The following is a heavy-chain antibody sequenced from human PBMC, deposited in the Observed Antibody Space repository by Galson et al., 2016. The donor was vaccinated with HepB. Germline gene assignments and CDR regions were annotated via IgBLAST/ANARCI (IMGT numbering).Heavy chain of an antibody. CDR3: ARSPTYCNTTRCPIDAFDI. Sequence: ETLSLTCAVYGGSFSGHYWNWIRQPPGKGLEWIGEISHGGGTNYKPSLKSRVTFSVDTSKNQFSLTLSSATAADTAVYYCARSPTYCNTTRCPIDAFDIWGQGTVVTVSS. D-gene: IGHD2-2*01. J-gene: IGHJ3*02. V-gene: IGHV4-34*01. CDR1: GGSFSGHY. CDR2: ISHGGGT.